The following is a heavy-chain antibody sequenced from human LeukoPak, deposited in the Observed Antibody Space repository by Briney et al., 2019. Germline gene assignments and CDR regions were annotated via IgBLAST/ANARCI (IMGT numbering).Heavy chain of an antibody. CDR1: GFTFSNHA. D-gene: IGHD3-22*01. CDR2: MTYDGSNN. Sequence: PGRSLRLSCAASGFTFSNHAMHWVRQAPGKGLEWVAVMTYDGSNNYYADSVKGRFTISRDNSKNTLYLQMNSLRAEDTAVYYCARRDCDSIKCRGSNWFDPWGQGTLVSVSS. CDR3: ARRDCDSIKCRGSNWFDP. J-gene: IGHJ5*02. V-gene: IGHV3-30-3*01.